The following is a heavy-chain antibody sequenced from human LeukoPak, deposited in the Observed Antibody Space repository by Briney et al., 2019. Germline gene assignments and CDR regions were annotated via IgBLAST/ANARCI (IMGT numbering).Heavy chain of an antibody. V-gene: IGHV4-34*01. CDR3: ARERAAGTGWFDP. J-gene: IGHJ5*02. Sequence: SETLSLTCAVYGGSFSGYYWSWIRQPPGKGLEWIGEINHSGSTNYNPSLKSRVTISVDTSKNQFSLKLSSVTAADTAVYYCARERAAGTGWFDPWGQGTLVTVSS. D-gene: IGHD6-13*01. CDR2: INHSGST. CDR1: GGSFSGYY.